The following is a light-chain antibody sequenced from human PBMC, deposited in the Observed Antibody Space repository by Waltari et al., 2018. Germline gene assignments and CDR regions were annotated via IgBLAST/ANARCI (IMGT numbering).Light chain of an antibody. CDR1: QSLLHSNGYSF. CDR3: MQALQTPFT. Sequence: DVVMTQFPLSLPVTPGEPASISCSSSQSLLHSNGYSFLDWYLQKPGQSPQLLIYLGSSRASGVPKRLSGSGSGTDFTLKLRRVEAEDVVVYYCMQALQTPFTFGPGTKVDIK. J-gene: IGKJ3*01. V-gene: IGKV2-28*01. CDR2: LGS.